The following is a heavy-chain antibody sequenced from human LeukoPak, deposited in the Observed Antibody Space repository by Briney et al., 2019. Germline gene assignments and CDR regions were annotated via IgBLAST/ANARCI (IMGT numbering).Heavy chain of an antibody. D-gene: IGHD3-22*01. Sequence: SVKVSCKASGGTFSSYAISWVRQASGQGLEWMGGIIPIFGTANYAQKFQGRVTITADESTSTAYMELSSLRSEDTAVYYCARPSINYYDSSGLDYWGQGTLVTVSS. CDR2: IIPIFGTA. V-gene: IGHV1-69*13. J-gene: IGHJ4*02. CDR3: ARPSINYYDSSGLDY. CDR1: GGTFSSYA.